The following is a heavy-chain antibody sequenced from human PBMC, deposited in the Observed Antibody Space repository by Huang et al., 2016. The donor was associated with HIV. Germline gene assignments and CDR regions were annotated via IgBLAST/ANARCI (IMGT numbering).Heavy chain of an antibody. CDR2: ISAYKGNT. D-gene: IGHD3-3*01. V-gene: IGHV1-18*04. CDR3: ARGLLRLLSADAFDI. J-gene: IGHJ3*02. Sequence: QVQLVLSGAEVKKPGDSVKVSCKASGYTFTSDGISWVRQAPGQGLEWMGWISAYKGNTNDAQTLQGRVTMTTDTSTITAYMELSGLRCDDTAVYYCARGLLRLLSADAFDIWGQGTMVTVSS. CDR1: GYTFTSDG.